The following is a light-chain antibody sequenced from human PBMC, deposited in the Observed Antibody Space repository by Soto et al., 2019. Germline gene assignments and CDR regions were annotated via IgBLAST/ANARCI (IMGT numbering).Light chain of an antibody. Sequence: DIQMTQSPSSLSASVGDSVTISCRASQSISRYLNWYQQKPGKAPKLLIFSASGLQSGVPSRFSGSGVGTDFTLTISSLQPEDFAAYYCQQSYSTPWAFGQGTKVDIK. V-gene: IGKV1-39*01. J-gene: IGKJ1*01. CDR1: QSISRY. CDR3: QQSYSTPWA. CDR2: SAS.